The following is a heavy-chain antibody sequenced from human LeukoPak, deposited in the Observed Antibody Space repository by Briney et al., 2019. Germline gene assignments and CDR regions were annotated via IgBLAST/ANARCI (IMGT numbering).Heavy chain of an antibody. CDR1: GGSISSGSYY. D-gene: IGHD6-19*01. CDR2: IYTSGST. V-gene: IGHV4-61*02. CDR3: ARVRGVAAPMQYFQH. J-gene: IGHJ1*01. Sequence: PSETLSLTCTVSGGSISSGSYYWSWIRQPAGKGLEWIGRIYTSGSTNYNPSLKSRVTISVDTSKNQFSLKLSSVTAADTAVYYCARVRGVAAPMQYFQHWGQGTLVTVSS.